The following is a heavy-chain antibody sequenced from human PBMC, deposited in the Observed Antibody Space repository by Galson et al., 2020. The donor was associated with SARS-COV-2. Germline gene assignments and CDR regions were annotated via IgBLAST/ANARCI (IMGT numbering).Heavy chain of an antibody. CDR2: ISAYNGNT. CDR1: GYTFTSYG. Sequence: ASVTVSCKASGYTFTSYGISWVRQAPGHGLEWMGWISAYNGNTNYAQKLQGRVTMTTDTSTSTAYMELRSLRSDDTAVYYCARLTHSTIVVVITPYYYYYMDVWGKGTTVTISS. CDR3: ARLTHSTIVVVITPYYYYYMDV. J-gene: IGHJ6*03. V-gene: IGHV1-18*01. D-gene: IGHD3-22*01.